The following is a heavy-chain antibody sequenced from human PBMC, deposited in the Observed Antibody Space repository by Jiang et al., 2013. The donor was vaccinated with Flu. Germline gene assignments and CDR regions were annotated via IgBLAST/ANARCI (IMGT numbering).Heavy chain of an antibody. CDR1: GFTFSSYG. CDR3: AKPYGSGSYRQLYGMDV. CDR2: ISYDGSNK. Sequence: QLVESGGGVVQPGRSLRLSCAASGFTFSSYGMHWVRQAPGKGLEWVAVISYDGSNKYYADSVKGRFTISRDNSKNTLYLQMNSLRAEDTAVYYCAKPYGSGSYRQLYGMDVWGQGTTVTVSS. D-gene: IGHD3-10*01. V-gene: IGHV3-30*18. J-gene: IGHJ6*02.